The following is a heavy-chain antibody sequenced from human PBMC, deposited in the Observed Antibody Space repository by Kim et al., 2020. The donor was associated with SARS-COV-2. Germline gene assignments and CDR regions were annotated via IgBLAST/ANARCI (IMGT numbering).Heavy chain of an antibody. J-gene: IGHJ4*02. D-gene: IGHD2-2*01. CDR1: GGLFSTYA. V-gene: IGHV1-69*13. CDR2: IIPSFDTP. CDR3: ARDRLRSCSRCCCPGADY. Sequence: SVKVSCKASGGLFSTYAINWVRQAPGQGLEWIGGIIPSFDTPHYAQKFQGRVTITADGSTSTAYMELSSLRSDDTAVYYCARDRLRSCSRCCCPGADYWGQGTLVTVSS.